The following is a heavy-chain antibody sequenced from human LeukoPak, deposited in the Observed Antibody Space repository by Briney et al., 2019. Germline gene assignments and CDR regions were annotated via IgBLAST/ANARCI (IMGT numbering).Heavy chain of an antibody. J-gene: IGHJ3*02. CDR1: GFTFGDYA. CDR3: TRSLGYSCGLNAFDI. V-gene: IGHV3-49*03. D-gene: IGHD5-18*01. Sequence: PGGSLRLSCTASGFTFGDYAMSWFRQAPGKGLEWVGFIRSKAYGGTTEYAASVKGRFTISRDDSKSIAYLQMNSLKTEDTAVYYCTRSLGYSCGLNAFDIWGQGTMVTVSS. CDR2: IRSKAYGGTT.